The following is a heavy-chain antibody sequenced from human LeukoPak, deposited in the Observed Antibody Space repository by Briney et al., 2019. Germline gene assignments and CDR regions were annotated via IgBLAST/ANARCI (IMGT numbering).Heavy chain of an antibody. J-gene: IGHJ4*02. D-gene: IGHD5-12*01. CDR3: ARVMGIVATTGIDY. CDR2: ISAYSGKT. CDR1: GYTLTSYG. Sequence: ASVKVSCKASGYTLTSYGITWVRQAPGQGLEWMGWISAYSGKTNYAQKLQGRVTMTTDTSTSTAYMELRSLRSDDTAVYYCARVMGIVATTGIDYWGQGTLVTVSS. V-gene: IGHV1-18*01.